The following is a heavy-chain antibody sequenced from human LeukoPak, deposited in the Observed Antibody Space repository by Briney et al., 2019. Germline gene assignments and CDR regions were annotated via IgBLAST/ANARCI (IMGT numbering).Heavy chain of an antibody. CDR3: ARDLSSGWLDY. J-gene: IGHJ4*02. D-gene: IGHD6-19*01. CDR2: IWYDGSNK. V-gene: IGHV3-33*08. Sequence: AGGSLRLSCTASGFTCSNAWMSWFRQAPGKGLEWVAVIWYDGSNKYYADSVEGRFTISRDNSKNTLYLQMNSLRAEDTAVYYCARDLSSGWLDYWGQETLVTVSS. CDR1: GFTCSNAW.